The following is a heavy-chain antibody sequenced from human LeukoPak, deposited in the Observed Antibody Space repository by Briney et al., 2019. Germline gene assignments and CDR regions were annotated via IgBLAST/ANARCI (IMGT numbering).Heavy chain of an antibody. D-gene: IGHD6-13*01. CDR2: ISGSGDST. CDR3: AREAAAGTFYYYYYMDV. J-gene: IGHJ6*03. V-gene: IGHV3-23*01. Sequence: PGGSLRLSCAASGFTFSNYAMRWVRQAPGNGLEWVSGISGSGDSTYYADSVKGRFTISRDNSKNTLYLQMSSLRAEDTAVYYCAREAAAGTFYYYYYMDVWGKGTTVTVSS. CDR1: GFTFSNYA.